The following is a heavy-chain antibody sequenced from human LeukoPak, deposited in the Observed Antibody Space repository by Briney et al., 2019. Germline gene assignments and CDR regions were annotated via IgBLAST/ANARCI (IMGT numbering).Heavy chain of an antibody. J-gene: IGHJ4*02. V-gene: IGHV3-23*01. D-gene: IGHD6-13*01. Sequence: LXMYAMNGFGRAPGKGRDWLSSLTGSGRGTYYAPSVKGRFTMSRDDSKNTLYLQMNSLRPDDTAVYYCAKIPATDPIDFWGQGTLVTXXS. CDR2: LTGSGRGT. CDR1: LXMYA. CDR3: AKIPATDPIDF.